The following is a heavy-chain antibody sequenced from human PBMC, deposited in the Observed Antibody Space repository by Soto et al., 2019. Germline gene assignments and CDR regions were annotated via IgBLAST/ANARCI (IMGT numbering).Heavy chain of an antibody. J-gene: IGHJ5*02. D-gene: IGHD3-22*01. CDR2: IYYSGIT. CDR1: GDSISSSTYY. V-gene: IGHV4-39*01. Sequence: LSLTCTVSGDSISSSTYYWGWIRQPPGKGLEWIGNIYYSGITYYNPSLKSRVAISVDTSKNQFSLKLSSVSAADTAIYYCARSNSGYYKWFDPWGQGTLVTVAS. CDR3: ARSNSGYYKWFDP.